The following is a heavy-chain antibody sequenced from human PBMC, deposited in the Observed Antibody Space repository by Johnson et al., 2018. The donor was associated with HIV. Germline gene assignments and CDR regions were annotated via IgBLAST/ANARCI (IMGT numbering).Heavy chain of an antibody. CDR1: GFTFSSYG. Sequence: QVQLVESGGGVVQPGGSLRLSCAASGFTFSSYGMHWVRQAPGKGLEWVAFIRYDGSNKSYTDSVKGRFIIYRDNAKNSLYLQMNSLRAEDTALYYCARAAFPYSSGWYRPLDAFDMWGQGTKVTVSS. D-gene: IGHD6-19*01. CDR2: IRYDGSNK. J-gene: IGHJ3*02. CDR3: ARAAFPYSSGWYRPLDAFDM. V-gene: IGHV3-30*02.